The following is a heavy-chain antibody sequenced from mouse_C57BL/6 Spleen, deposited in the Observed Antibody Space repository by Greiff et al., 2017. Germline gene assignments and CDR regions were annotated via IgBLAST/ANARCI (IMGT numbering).Heavy chain of an antibody. D-gene: IGHD2-10*02. CDR1: GYTFTSYW. CDR3: ARSGSTVRYHDAIDY. J-gene: IGHJ4*01. Sequence: QVQLQQPGTELVKPGASVKLSCKASGYTFTSYWMHWVKQRPGQGLEWIGTINPSTGGTTYNEKFKSKATLTVDKSSSTAYMQLSSLTSEDSAVXYCARSGSTVRYHDAIDYWGQGTTVTVSS. CDR2: INPSTGGT. V-gene: IGHV1-53*01.